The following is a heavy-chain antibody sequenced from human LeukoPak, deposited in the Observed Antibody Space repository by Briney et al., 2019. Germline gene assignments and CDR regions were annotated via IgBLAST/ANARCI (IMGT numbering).Heavy chain of an antibody. J-gene: IGHJ3*02. Sequence: GGSLRLSCAASGFTVSSIYMSWVRQAPGKGLEWVSVIYSGGSIYYGDSVKGRFTISRDNSKNTLYLQMNSLRAEDTAVYYCAKGGFSGWYWDAFDIWGQGTMVTVSS. D-gene: IGHD6-19*01. V-gene: IGHV3-53*01. CDR3: AKGGFSGWYWDAFDI. CDR1: GFTVSSIY. CDR2: IYSGGSI.